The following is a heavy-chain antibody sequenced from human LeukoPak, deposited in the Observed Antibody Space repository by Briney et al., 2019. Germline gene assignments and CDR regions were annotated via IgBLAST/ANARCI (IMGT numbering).Heavy chain of an antibody. CDR1: GFTFSSYA. D-gene: IGHD3-10*01. Sequence: GGSLRLSCAASGFTFSSYAMSWVRQAPGKGLEWVSAISGSGGSTYYADSVKGRFTISRDNSKNTLYLQMNSLRAEDTAVYYCASSTLGFGGLDYWGQGTLVTVSS. CDR2: ISGSGGST. J-gene: IGHJ4*02. CDR3: ASSTLGFGGLDY. V-gene: IGHV3-23*01.